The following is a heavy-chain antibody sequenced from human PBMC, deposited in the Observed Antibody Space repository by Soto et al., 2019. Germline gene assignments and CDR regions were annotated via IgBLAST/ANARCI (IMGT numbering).Heavy chain of an antibody. D-gene: IGHD3-22*01. CDR3: ARDTKDYYDSSGYDYYFDY. Sequence: QVQLVQSGAEVKKPGSSVKVSCKASGGTFSSYTISWVRQAPGQGLEWMGRIIPILGIANYAQKFQGRVTITADKXXSXAXXELSSLRSEDTAVYYCARDTKDYYDSSGYDYYFDYWGQGTLVTVSS. V-gene: IGHV1-69*08. J-gene: IGHJ4*02. CDR2: IIPILGIA. CDR1: GGTFSSYT.